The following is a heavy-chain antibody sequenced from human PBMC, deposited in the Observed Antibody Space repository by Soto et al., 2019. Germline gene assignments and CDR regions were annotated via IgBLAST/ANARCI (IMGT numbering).Heavy chain of an antibody. J-gene: IGHJ4*02. CDR2: ISRDGLNT. D-gene: IGHD2-15*01. Sequence: VESGGDVVQPGRSRRLSCAASGFGFGSFGMHWVRQAPGQGLEWLAFISRDGLNTFYADSVRGRFTLSRDYSKSTMYLQMSALRDEDTALYYCARGNLSFDFDSWARGTLVTVSS. CDR3: ARGNLSFDFDS. CDR1: GFGFGSFG. V-gene: IGHV3-30*03.